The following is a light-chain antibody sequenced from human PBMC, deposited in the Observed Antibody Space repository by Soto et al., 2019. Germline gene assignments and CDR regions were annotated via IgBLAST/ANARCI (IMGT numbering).Light chain of an antibody. Sequence: DIQMTQSPSSLSASVGDRVTITCRASQGISNYLAWYQQKPGKVPKLLIYATSTLQSGVLSRFSGSGSGPDFTLPISSLQHEDVAAYYCQEYNSAPKTFGQGTKVEIK. V-gene: IGKV1-27*01. CDR2: ATS. CDR1: QGISNY. CDR3: QEYNSAPKT. J-gene: IGKJ1*01.